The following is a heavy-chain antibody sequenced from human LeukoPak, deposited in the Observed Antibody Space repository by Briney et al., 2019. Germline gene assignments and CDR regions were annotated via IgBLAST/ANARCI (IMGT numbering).Heavy chain of an antibody. CDR1: GFTVSSNY. Sequence: PGGSLRLSCAASGFTVSSNYMSWVRHTPGKGLEWVSLIYSGGSTYYADSVKGRFTISRDNSKNTLYLQMHSLRAEDTAVYYCAGRDNGYYYGMDVWGQGTTATVSS. CDR2: IYSGGST. D-gene: IGHD2-8*01. CDR3: AGRDNGYYYGMDV. V-gene: IGHV3-66*01. J-gene: IGHJ6*02.